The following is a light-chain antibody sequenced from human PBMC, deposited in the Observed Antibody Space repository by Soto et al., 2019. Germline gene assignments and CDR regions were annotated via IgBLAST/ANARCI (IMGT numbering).Light chain of an antibody. CDR3: CSYAGSSTVV. CDR2: DVN. CDR1: SNDVGGYNY. V-gene: IGLV2-11*01. J-gene: IGLJ3*02. Sequence: QSALTQPRSVSGSPGQSVTISCTGTSNDVGGYNYVSWYQQHPGKAPKLLISDVNKRPSGVPDRFSGSKSGNTASLIISGLQAEYEADYYCCSYAGSSTVVFGGGTKLTVL.